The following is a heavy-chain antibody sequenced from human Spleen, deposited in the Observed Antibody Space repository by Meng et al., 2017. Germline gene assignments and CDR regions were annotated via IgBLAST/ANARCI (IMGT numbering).Heavy chain of an antibody. CDR1: GDSVSSNIGA. Sequence: QGQRQQSGPGLVKPSQPHSVTCAISGDSVSSNIGAWNWIRQSPSRGLEWLGRTYYRSKWYNEYAVSVKSRITINPDTSKNQLSLQLSSVTPEDTAVYYCARGVTTFDYWGQGTLVTVSS. V-gene: IGHV6-1*01. CDR2: TYYRSKWYN. D-gene: IGHD4-17*01. CDR3: ARGVTTFDY. J-gene: IGHJ4*02.